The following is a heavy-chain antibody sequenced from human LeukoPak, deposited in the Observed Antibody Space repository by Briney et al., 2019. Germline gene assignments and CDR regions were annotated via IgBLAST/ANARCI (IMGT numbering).Heavy chain of an antibody. J-gene: IGHJ4*02. CDR3: ARDQRNYDILTGYSWIGY. V-gene: IGHV1-18*01. CDR2: ISAYNGNT. CDR1: GYTFTSYG. D-gene: IGHD3-9*01. Sequence: ASVKVSCKASGYTFTSYGISWVRQAPGQGLEWMGWISAYNGNTNYAQKLQGRVTMTTDTSTSTAYMELRSLRSDDTAVYYCARDQRNYDILTGYSWIGYWGQGTLVTVSS.